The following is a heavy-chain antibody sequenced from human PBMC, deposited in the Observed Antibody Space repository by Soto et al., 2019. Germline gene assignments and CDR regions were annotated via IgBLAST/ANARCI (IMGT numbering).Heavy chain of an antibody. CDR2: RSNDGTNK. CDR3: AKTLRFLELFLDYYYGMDF. V-gene: IGHV3-30*18. D-gene: IGHD3-3*01. J-gene: IGHJ6*02. CDR1: GLTFSSYG. Sequence: QVQLVDAGGGVVQPGRSLRLSCAVSGLTFSSYGMHWVRQAPGKGLEWVAIRSNDGTNKDYAESVQGRFTISRDNSKNTLYLQMNSLRADDTAVYYCAKTLRFLELFLDYYYGMDFWGQGTTVTFSS.